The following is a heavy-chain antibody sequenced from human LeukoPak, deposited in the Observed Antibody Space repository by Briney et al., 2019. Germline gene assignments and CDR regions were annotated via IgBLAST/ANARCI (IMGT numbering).Heavy chain of an antibody. CDR1: GDTFTSYG. Sequence: ASVKVSCKAAGDTFTSYGISWVRQAPGQGLEWMGWSSAYNGNTNYAQKLQGRVTMTTDTSTSTAYMELRSLRSDDTAVYYCARDASGYSYGYGYYYYGTDVWGQGTTVTVS. D-gene: IGHD5-18*01. CDR2: SSAYNGNT. CDR3: ARDASGYSYGYGYYYYGTDV. J-gene: IGHJ6*02. V-gene: IGHV1-18*01.